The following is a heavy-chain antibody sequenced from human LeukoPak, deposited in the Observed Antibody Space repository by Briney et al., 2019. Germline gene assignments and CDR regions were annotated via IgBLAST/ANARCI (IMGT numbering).Heavy chain of an antibody. CDR2: VSGGGSTV. Sequence: GGSLRLSCAASGFTFGDYIMNWVRQLPGKRLEWVAYVSGGGSTVYYVDSVKGRFTVSRDNGKSSLYLQMNSLRVEDTALYYCVRQFASWGQGTLVTVSS. J-gene: IGHJ4*02. CDR3: VRQFAS. V-gene: IGHV3-48*01. CDR1: GFTFGDYI.